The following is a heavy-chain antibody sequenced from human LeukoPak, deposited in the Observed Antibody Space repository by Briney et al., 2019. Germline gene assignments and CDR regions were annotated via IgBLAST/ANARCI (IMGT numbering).Heavy chain of an antibody. CDR3: ARHFIAVADTADY. J-gene: IGHJ4*02. V-gene: IGHV4-39*01. CDR2: IYYSGST. Sequence: PSETLSLTCTVSGGSISSSSYYWGWIRQPPGKGLEWIGSIYYSGSTYYNPSLKSRVTISVDTSKNQFSLKLSSVTAADTALYYCARHFIAVADTADYWGQGTLVSVTS. CDR1: GGSISSSSYY. D-gene: IGHD6-19*01.